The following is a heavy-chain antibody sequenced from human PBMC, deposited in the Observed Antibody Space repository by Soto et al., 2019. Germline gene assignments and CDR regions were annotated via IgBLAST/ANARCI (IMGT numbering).Heavy chain of an antibody. V-gene: IGHV4-30-4*01. CDR2: IYYSGST. J-gene: IGHJ5*02. CDR3: ARLRYSSSSPPRFDP. Sequence: PSETLSLTCTVSGGSISSGDYYWSWIRQPPGKGLEWIGYIYYSGSTYYNPSLKSRVTISVDTSKNQFSLKLSSVTAADTAVYYCARLRYSSSSPPRFDPWGQGTLVTVSS. D-gene: IGHD6-6*01. CDR1: GGSISSGDYY.